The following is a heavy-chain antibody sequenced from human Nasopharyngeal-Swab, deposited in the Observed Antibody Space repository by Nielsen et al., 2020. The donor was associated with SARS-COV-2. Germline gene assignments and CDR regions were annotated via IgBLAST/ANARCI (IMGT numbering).Heavy chain of an antibody. CDR3: ASTPLDSSGYYYAFHY. CDR2: ISYDGSNK. D-gene: IGHD3-22*01. V-gene: IGHV3-30-3*01. Sequence: GESPKISCAASGFTFSRYTIHWVRQAPGKGLEWVAVISYDGSNKYYADSVKGRFTISRDISKNTLYLQMNRLRAEDTAVFYCASTPLDSSGYYYAFHYWGRGTLVTVSS. J-gene: IGHJ4*02. CDR1: GFTFSRYT.